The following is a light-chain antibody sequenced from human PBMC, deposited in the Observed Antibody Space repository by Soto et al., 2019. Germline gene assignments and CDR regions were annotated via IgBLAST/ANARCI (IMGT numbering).Light chain of an antibody. Sequence: DLQMTQSPSSLSASVGDRVTITCRASESISNWLAWYQQKPGKAPKLLIFKASNLERGVPSRFSGSGSGTEFTLTINSLQPDDFATYSCQQYTTYPLTFGGGTKVEIK. CDR2: KAS. CDR3: QQYTTYPLT. J-gene: IGKJ4*01. CDR1: ESISNW. V-gene: IGKV1-5*03.